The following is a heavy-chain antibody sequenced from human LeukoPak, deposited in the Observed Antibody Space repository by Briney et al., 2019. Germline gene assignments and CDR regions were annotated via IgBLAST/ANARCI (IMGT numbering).Heavy chain of an antibody. D-gene: IGHD3-9*01. CDR1: GGSISSYY. CDR2: IYYSGST. CDR3: ASAPDILTGFHAFDI. Sequence: SETLSLTCTVSGGSISSYYWSWIRQPPGKGLKWIGYIYYSGSTNYNPSLKSRVTISVDTSKNQFSLKLSSVTAADTAVYYCASAPDILTGFHAFDIWSQGTMVTVSS. J-gene: IGHJ3*02. V-gene: IGHV4-59*01.